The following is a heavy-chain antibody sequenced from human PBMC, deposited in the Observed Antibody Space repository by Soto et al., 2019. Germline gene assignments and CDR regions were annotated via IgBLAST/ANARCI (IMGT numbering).Heavy chain of an antibody. J-gene: IGHJ3*02. Sequence: QVQLQESGPGLVKLSETLSLTCSVSGGSMRNYYWNWMRQTPGKGLEWIGYIDYSGSTNYSPSLKSRVTISVDTSRTPFSLRLTSVTAADTAVYHCARADTAGSGRYTPFDAFDIWGQGTMVTVSS. CDR1: GGSMRNYY. CDR2: IDYSGST. CDR3: ARADTAGSGRYTPFDAFDI. D-gene: IGHD3-10*01. V-gene: IGHV4-59*01.